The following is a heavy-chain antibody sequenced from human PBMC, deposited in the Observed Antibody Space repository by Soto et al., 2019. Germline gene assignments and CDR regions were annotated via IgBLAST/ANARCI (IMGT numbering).Heavy chain of an antibody. CDR2: ITGSGAGS. V-gene: IGHV3-23*01. CDR1: GFTFSSYA. D-gene: IGHD6-13*01. J-gene: IGHJ5*02. CDR3: AKAYSNSWPNDWFDP. Sequence: EVQLLESGGGWLQPGGSLRLSCAASGFTFSSYAMNWVRQAPGKGPEWVSGITGSGAGSYYSDSVKGRFTISRDNSKNTLYLQMNSLRAEDTAVYYCAKAYSNSWPNDWFDPWGQGTLVTVSS.